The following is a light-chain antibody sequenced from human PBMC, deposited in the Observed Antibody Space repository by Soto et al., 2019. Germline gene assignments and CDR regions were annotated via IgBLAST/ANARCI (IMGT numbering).Light chain of an antibody. Sequence: DIQMTQSPSSVSASLGDTVGIACRASQDINSRLAWFQQQPGRPPKYVIQAATMLQSGFPSRFAGSGSGRDFTLTIHTLQPEDSATYYCLQVANFPRTFGQGTKVDIK. V-gene: IGKV1-12*01. J-gene: IGKJ1*01. CDR3: LQVANFPRT. CDR2: AAT. CDR1: QDINSR.